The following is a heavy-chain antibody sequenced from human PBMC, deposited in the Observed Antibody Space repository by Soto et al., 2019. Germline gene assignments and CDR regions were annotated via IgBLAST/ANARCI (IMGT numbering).Heavy chain of an antibody. Sequence: GGSLRHSCAASGFTFSSYAMSWVRQAPGKGLEWVSAISGSGGSTYYADSVKGRFTVSRDNSKNTLYLQMNSLRAEDTAVYYCAKTVGFYYYYMDVWGKGTTVTVSS. J-gene: IGHJ6*03. CDR3: AKTVGFYYYYMDV. D-gene: IGHD1-26*01. V-gene: IGHV3-23*01. CDR1: GFTFSSYA. CDR2: ISGSGGST.